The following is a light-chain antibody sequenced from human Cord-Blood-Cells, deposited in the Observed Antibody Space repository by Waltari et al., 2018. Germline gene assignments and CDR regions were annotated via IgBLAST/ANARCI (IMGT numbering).Light chain of an antibody. Sequence: DIQMTQSPSTLSASVGDRVTITWRASQSISSWLAWYQQKPGKAPKLLIYKASSLESGVPSRFSGSGSGTEFTLTISSLQPDDFATYYCQQYNSYIFTFGPGTKVDIK. CDR1: QSISSW. CDR3: QQYNSYIFT. J-gene: IGKJ3*01. CDR2: KAS. V-gene: IGKV1-5*03.